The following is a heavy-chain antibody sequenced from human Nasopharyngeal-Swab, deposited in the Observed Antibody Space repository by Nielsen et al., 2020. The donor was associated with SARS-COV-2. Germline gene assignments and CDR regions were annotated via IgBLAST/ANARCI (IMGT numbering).Heavy chain of an antibody. CDR2: ISYDGSNK. V-gene: IGHV3-30*03. J-gene: IGHJ4*02. Sequence: SLKISCAASGFTFSSYGMHWVRQAPGKGLEWVAVISYDGSNKYYADSVKGRFTISRDNSKNTLYLQINSLRAEDTAVYYCARGGPYGDYEPFDYWGQGTLVTVSS. CDR3: ARGGPYGDYEPFDY. CDR1: GFTFSSYG. D-gene: IGHD4-17*01.